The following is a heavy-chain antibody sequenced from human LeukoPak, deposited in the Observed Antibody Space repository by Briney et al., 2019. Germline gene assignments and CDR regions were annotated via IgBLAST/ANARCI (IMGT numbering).Heavy chain of an antibody. D-gene: IGHD4-11*01. CDR3: ARHGAPYSTLGY. Sequence: PSETLSLTCTVSGGSISSYYWSWIRQPPGKGLEWIGYIYYSGCTNYNPSLKSRVTISVDTSKNQFSLKLSSVTAADTAVYYCARHGAPYSTLGYWGQGTLVTVSS. V-gene: IGHV4-59*08. CDR2: IYYSGCT. CDR1: GGSISSYY. J-gene: IGHJ4*02.